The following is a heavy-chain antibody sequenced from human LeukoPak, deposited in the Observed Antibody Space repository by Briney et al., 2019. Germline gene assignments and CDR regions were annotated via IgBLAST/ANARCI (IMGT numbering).Heavy chain of an antibody. J-gene: IGHJ6*04. V-gene: IGHV4-4*07. D-gene: IGHD2-2*01. CDR3: ARDARYCSSTSCPLDV. CDR1: GGSISSYY. Sequence: SETLSLTCTVSGGSISSYYWSWIRQPAGKGLEWIGRIYTSGSTNYHPSLKRRVTMLLDTSKNKFSLQLSSVTAADTAVYYCARDARYCSSTSCPLDVWGKGTTVTVSS. CDR2: IYTSGST.